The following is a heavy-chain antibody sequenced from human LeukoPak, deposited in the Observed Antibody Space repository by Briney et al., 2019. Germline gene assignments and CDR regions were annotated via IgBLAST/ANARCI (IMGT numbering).Heavy chain of an antibody. CDR1: GFTFSSYA. V-gene: IGHV3-30-3*02. Sequence: GRSLRLSCAASGFTFSSYAMHWVRQAPGKGLEWVAVISYDGSNKYYADSVKGRFTISRDNSKNTLYLQMNSLRAEDTAVYYCAKFRGSGNYWQIATYGMDVWGQGTTVIVSS. CDR3: AKFRGSGNYWQIATYGMDV. J-gene: IGHJ6*02. CDR2: ISYDGSNK. D-gene: IGHD3-10*01.